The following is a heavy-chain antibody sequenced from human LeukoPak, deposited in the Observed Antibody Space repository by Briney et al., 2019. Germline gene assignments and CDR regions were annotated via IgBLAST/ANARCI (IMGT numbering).Heavy chain of an antibody. J-gene: IGHJ5*02. CDR2: ISGSGGST. CDR1: GFTFSSYA. Sequence: GGSLRLSCAASGFTFSSYAMNWVRQAPGKGLEWVSVISGSGGSTYYADSVKGRFTISRDNSKNTLYLQMNSLRAEDTAVYHCAKDPYSSSWYEEGGWFDPWGQGTLVTVSS. D-gene: IGHD6-13*01. CDR3: AKDPYSSSWYEEGGWFDP. V-gene: IGHV3-23*01.